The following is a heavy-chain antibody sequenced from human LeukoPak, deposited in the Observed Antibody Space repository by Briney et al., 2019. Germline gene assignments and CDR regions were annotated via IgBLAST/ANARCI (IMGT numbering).Heavy chain of an antibody. J-gene: IGHJ4*02. D-gene: IGHD3-22*01. CDR1: GYTFTSYG. Sequence: ASVKVSCRASGYTFTSYGISWVRQAPGQGLEWMGWISAYNGNTNYAQKLQGRVTMTTDTSTSTAYMELRSLRSDDTAVYYCARDPYYDSSGDYLHWGQGTLVTVSS. CDR2: ISAYNGNT. CDR3: ARDPYYDSSGDYLH. V-gene: IGHV1-18*01.